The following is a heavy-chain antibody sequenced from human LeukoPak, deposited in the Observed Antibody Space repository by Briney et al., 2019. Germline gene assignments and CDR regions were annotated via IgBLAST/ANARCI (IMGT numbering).Heavy chain of an antibody. D-gene: IGHD2-15*01. CDR3: TTGENIVVLQNDY. V-gene: IGHV3-15*01. CDR2: IKSKTDGGTT. CDR1: GFTFSNAW. J-gene: IGHJ4*02. Sequence: PGGSLRLSCAASGFTFSNAWMSWVRQAPGKGLEWVGRIKSKTDGGTTDYAAPVKGRFTISRDDSKNTLYLQMNSLKTEDTAVYYCTTGENIVVLQNDYWGQGTLVTVSS.